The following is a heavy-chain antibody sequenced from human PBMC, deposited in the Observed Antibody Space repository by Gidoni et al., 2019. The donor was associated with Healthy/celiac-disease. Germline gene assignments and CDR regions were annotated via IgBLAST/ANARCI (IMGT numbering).Heavy chain of an antibody. CDR2: IIPILGIA. CDR3: ARGKWSEGSNY. V-gene: IGHV1-69*04. CDR1: GGTFSSYT. Sequence: QVQLVQSGAEVKKPGSSVKVSCKASGGTFSSYTISWVRQAPGQGLEWMGRIIPILGIANYAQKFQGRVTITADKSTSTAYMELSSLRSEDTAVYYCARGKWSEGSNYWGQGTLVTVSS. D-gene: IGHD3-10*01. J-gene: IGHJ4*02.